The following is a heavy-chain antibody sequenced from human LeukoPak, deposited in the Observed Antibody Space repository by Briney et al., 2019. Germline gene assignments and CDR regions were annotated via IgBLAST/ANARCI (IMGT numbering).Heavy chain of an antibody. J-gene: IGHJ4*02. CDR2: INPSGGST. CDR3: ARGSPRAFRVLGVSSEQGENFDY. D-gene: IGHD3-10*01. Sequence: GASVKVSCKASGYTFTSYYMHWVRQAPGQGLEWMGIINPSGGSTSYAQKFQGRVTMTRDMSTSTVYMELSSLRSEDTAVYYCARGSPRAFRVLGVSSEQGENFDYWGQGTLVTVSS. V-gene: IGHV1-46*01. CDR1: GYTFTSYY.